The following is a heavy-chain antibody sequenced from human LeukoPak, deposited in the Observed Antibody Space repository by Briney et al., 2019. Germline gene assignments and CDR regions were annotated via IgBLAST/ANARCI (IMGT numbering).Heavy chain of an antibody. Sequence: SGGSLRLSCAASGFTFSNAWMSWVRQAPGKGLEWVGRIKSKTDGGTTDYAAPVKGRFTISRDDSKNTLYLQMNSLKTEDTAVYYCTTVQCTNGVCYNYVYYGMDVWGQGTTVTVSS. CDR2: IKSKTDGGTT. CDR3: TTVQCTNGVCYNYVYYGMDV. J-gene: IGHJ6*02. CDR1: GFTFSNAW. V-gene: IGHV3-15*01. D-gene: IGHD2-8*01.